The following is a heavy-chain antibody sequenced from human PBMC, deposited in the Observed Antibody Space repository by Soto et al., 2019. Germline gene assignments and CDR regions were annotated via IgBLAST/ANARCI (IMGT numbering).Heavy chain of an antibody. CDR2: MSYDGNSK. V-gene: IGHV3-30-3*01. CDR3: ARGRTVRDHDDFDL. Sequence: QVQLVESGGGVVQPGRSLRLSCAASGFTFSSYSMHWVRQAPGKGLEGVAAMSYDGNSKYFADSVKGRFTISRDNSKNTLSLQMNSLRAEDSAVYYCARGRTVRDHDDFDLWGQGTLVTVSS. CDR1: GFTFSSYS. J-gene: IGHJ4*02. D-gene: IGHD2-21*01.